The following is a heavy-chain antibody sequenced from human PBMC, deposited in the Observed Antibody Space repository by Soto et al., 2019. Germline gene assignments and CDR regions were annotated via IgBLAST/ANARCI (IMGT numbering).Heavy chain of an antibody. Sequence: GESLKISCKGSGYSFTSYWIGWVRQMPGKGLEWMGIIYPGDSDTRYSPSFQGQVTISADKSISTAYLQWSSLKASDTAMYYCARNTYYYDSSGYDPLDQWGQGTLVTVSS. CDR3: ARNTYYYDSSGYDPLDQ. CDR1: GYSFTSYW. J-gene: IGHJ5*02. CDR2: IYPGDSDT. D-gene: IGHD3-22*01. V-gene: IGHV5-51*01.